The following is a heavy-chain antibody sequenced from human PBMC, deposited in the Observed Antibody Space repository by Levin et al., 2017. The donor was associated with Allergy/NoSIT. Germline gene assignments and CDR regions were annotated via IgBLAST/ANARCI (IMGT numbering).Heavy chain of an antibody. J-gene: IGHJ6*02. Sequence: ASVKVSCKASGYTFTSYGISWVRQAPGQGLEWMGWISAYNGNTNYAQKLQGRVTMTTDTSTSTAYMELRSLRSDDTAVYYCARYFPEDYYYYGMDVWGQGTTVTVSS. CDR1: GYTFTSYG. CDR3: ARYFPEDYYYYGMDV. V-gene: IGHV1-18*01. D-gene: IGHD1-14*01. CDR2: ISAYNGNT.